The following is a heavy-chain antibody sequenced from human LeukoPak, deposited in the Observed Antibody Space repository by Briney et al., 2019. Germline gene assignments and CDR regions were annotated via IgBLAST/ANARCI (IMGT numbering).Heavy chain of an antibody. J-gene: IGHJ6*03. V-gene: IGHV1-69*01. CDR3: ARXGXXLXXXXXSSXXXYTHYYYYMDV. D-gene: IGHD2-2*02. CDR1: GGTFSSYA. Sequence: ASVKVSCKASGGTFSSYAISWVRQAPGQGLEWMGGIIPXXXXXXXXXXFQGXVTITADESTSTAYMELSSLRSEDTAVYYCARXGXXLXXXXXSSXXXYTHYYYYMDVWGKGTAVTVSS. CDR2: IIPXXXXX.